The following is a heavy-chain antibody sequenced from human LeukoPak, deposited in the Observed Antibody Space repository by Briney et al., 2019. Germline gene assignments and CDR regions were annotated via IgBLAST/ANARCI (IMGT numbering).Heavy chain of an antibody. CDR1: GYTFTSYY. D-gene: IGHD3-22*01. CDR2: INPSGGST. J-gene: IGHJ5*02. Sequence: ASVNVSCTASGYTFTSYYMHWVRQAPGQGLEWMGIINPSGGSTSYAQKFQGRVTMTRDTSTSTVYMELSSLRSEDTAVYYCARDFYDSSGYYPQPDNWFDPWGQGTLVTVSS. CDR3: ARDFYDSSGYYPQPDNWFDP. V-gene: IGHV1-46*01.